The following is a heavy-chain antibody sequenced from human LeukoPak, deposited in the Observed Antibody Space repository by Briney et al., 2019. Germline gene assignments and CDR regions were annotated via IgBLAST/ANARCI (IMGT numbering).Heavy chain of an antibody. V-gene: IGHV3-49*04. Sequence: PGRSLRLSCTASGFTFGDYAMSWVRQAPGKGLEWVGLIRSKAFGGTTEYAASVKGRFAISRDDSKSIAYLQMNSLKTEDTAVYYCTREGVVGAAVFDQWGQETLVTVSS. CDR2: IRSKAFGGTT. CDR3: TREGVVGAAVFDQ. J-gene: IGHJ4*02. D-gene: IGHD1-26*01. CDR1: GFTFGDYA.